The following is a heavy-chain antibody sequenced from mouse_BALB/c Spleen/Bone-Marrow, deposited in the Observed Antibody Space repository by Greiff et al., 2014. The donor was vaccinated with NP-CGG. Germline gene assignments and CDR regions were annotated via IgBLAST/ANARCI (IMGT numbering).Heavy chain of an antibody. CDR1: GFNIKDIY. Sequence: VQLKESGAELVKPGASVRLSCTASGFNIKDIYIHWMKQRPEQGLEWIGRIDPANGYTKFDPKFQDKATITAGTSSNTANLQLGSLTSEDTAVYYCASSGTGGYFDCWGQGTTLTVSS. J-gene: IGHJ2*01. CDR2: IDPANGYT. V-gene: IGHV14-3*02. D-gene: IGHD3-3*01. CDR3: ASSGTGGYFDC.